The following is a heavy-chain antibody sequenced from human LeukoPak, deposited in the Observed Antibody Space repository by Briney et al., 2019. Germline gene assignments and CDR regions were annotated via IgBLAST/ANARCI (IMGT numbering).Heavy chain of an antibody. CDR2: TYYRSKWYN. CDR1: GDRVSNNSAI. CDR3: ARSSNLHYFDY. J-gene: IGHJ4*02. Sequence: SQTLSLTRAISGDRVSNNSAIWISTRHPPSRGLQWLGSTYYRSKWYNHYAVSVKSRITLNVDTSKNQFSLQLNSVTPEYTAVYYCARSSNLHYFDYWGQGTQVTVSS. V-gene: IGHV6-1*01.